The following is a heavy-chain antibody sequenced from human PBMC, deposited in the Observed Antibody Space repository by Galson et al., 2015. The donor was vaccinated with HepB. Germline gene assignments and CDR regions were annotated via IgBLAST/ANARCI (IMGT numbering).Heavy chain of an antibody. CDR2: IDPSDSYT. J-gene: IGHJ4*02. D-gene: IGHD1-14*01. CDR1: GYSFTSYW. V-gene: IGHV5-10-1*01. CDR3: ARHSNLVITLDY. Sequence: QSGAEVKKPGESLRISCKGSGYSFTSYWISWVRRMPGKGLEWMGRIDPSDSYTNYSPSFQGHVTISADKSISTAYPQWSSLKASDTAMYYCARHSNLVITLDYWGQGTLVTVSS.